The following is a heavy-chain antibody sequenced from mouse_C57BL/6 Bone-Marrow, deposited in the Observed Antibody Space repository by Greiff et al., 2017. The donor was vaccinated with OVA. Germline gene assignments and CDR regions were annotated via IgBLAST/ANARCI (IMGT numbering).Heavy chain of an antibody. J-gene: IGHJ2*01. D-gene: IGHD4-1*01. CDR2: IRNKANGYPT. CDR1: GFTFTDYY. CDR3: ARSKLGRLDY. Sequence: DVMLVESGGGLVQPGGSLSLSCAASGFTFTDYYMSWVRQPPGKALEWLGFIRNKANGYPTEYSASVKGRFTISRDNSQSILYLQMNALRAEDSATYYCARSKLGRLDYWGQGTTLTVSS. V-gene: IGHV7-3*01.